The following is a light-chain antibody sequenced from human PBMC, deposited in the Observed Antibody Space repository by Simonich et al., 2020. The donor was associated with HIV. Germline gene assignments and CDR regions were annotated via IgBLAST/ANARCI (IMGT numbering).Light chain of an antibody. Sequence: DIHMTQSPSSLSASVGDRVTITCQARQDIRNYLNWYQQKPGKAPKLLIYDASRLESGVPSRFSGSGSGTDYTLTISSLQPEDFATYYCQQYYSTPWTFGQGTKVEIK. V-gene: IGKV1-NL1*01. CDR3: QQYYSTPWT. CDR2: DAS. CDR1: QDIRNY. J-gene: IGKJ1*01.